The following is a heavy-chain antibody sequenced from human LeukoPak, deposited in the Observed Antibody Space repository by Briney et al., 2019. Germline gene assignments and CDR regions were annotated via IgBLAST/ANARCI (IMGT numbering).Heavy chain of an antibody. CDR3: ASSGWYEGGVY. D-gene: IGHD6-19*01. V-gene: IGHV4-34*01. J-gene: IGHJ4*02. CDR1: GGSFSGYY. Sequence: SETLSLTCAVYGGSFSGYYWSWIRQPPGKGLEWIGEINHSGSTNYNPSLKSRVTISVDTSKNHFPLKLSSVTAADTAVYYCASSGWYEGGVYWGQGTLVTVSS. CDR2: INHSGST.